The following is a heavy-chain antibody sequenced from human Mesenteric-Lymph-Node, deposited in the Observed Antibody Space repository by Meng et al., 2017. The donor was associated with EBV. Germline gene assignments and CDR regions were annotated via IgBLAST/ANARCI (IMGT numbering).Heavy chain of an antibody. CDR3: ARVISADGRLDY. J-gene: IGHJ4*02. CDR2: ISSSSSYI. Sequence: EVQLVESGGGLVKPGGSLRLSCAASGFTFSSYNMNWVRQAPGKGLEWVSSISSSSSYIYYADSVKGRFTISRDNAKNSLYLQMNSLRAEDTAVYYCARVISADGRLDYWGQGTLGTVAS. CDR1: GFTFSSYN. V-gene: IGHV3-21*01. D-gene: IGHD3-10*01.